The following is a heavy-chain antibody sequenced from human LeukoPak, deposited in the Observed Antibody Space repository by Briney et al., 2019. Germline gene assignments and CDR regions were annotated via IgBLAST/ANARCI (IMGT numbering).Heavy chain of an antibody. CDR1: GFTFSSYA. Sequence: GGSLRLSCAASGFTFSSYAMSWVRQAPGKGLEWVSAISGSGGSTYYADSVKGRFTISRDNSKNTLYLQMNSLRAEDTAVHYCAKDGGDDSSGYDAFDIWGQGTMVTVSS. V-gene: IGHV3-23*01. CDR2: ISGSGGST. J-gene: IGHJ3*02. CDR3: AKDGGDDSSGYDAFDI. D-gene: IGHD3-22*01.